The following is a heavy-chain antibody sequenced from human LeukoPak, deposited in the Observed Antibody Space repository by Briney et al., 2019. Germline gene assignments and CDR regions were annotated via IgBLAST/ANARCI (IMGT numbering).Heavy chain of an antibody. Sequence: GESLKISCKGSGYSFTSYWIGWVRQMPGKGLEWMGIIYPDDSDIIYNPSFQGQVTISADKSISTAFLQWSSLKASDTAMFYCARLVGRVSVSGTVRYFDLWGRGTLVTVSS. CDR2: IYPDDSDI. V-gene: IGHV5-51*01. J-gene: IGHJ2*01. D-gene: IGHD6-19*01. CDR3: ARLVGRVSVSGTVRYFDL. CDR1: GYSFTSYW.